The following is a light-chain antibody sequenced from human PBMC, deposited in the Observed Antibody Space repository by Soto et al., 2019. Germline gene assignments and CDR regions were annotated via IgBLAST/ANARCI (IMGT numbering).Light chain of an antibody. J-gene: IGKJ1*01. CDR1: QSVSSYY. V-gene: IGKV3-20*01. Sequence: EIVLTQSPGTLSLSPGERATLSCRASQSVSSYYLAWYQQKPGQAPRLLIYGASSRATGIPDRFSGSGSGTEFTLTISSLQPEDFATYYCLQHNTYPRTFGQGTQVDI. CDR3: LQHNTYPRT. CDR2: GAS.